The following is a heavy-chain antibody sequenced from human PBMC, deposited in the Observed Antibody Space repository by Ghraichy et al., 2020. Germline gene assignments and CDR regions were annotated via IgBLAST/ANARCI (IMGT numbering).Heavy chain of an antibody. Sequence: GGSLRLSCAASGFTFSSYGMHWVRQAPGKGLEWVAVISYDGSNKYYADSVKGRFTISRDNSKNTLYLQMNSLRAEDTAVYYCAKVSGYDILTGSSQDFDYWGQGTLVTVSS. CDR1: GFTFSSYG. D-gene: IGHD3-9*01. CDR3: AKVSGYDILTGSSQDFDY. J-gene: IGHJ4*02. CDR2: ISYDGSNK. V-gene: IGHV3-30*18.